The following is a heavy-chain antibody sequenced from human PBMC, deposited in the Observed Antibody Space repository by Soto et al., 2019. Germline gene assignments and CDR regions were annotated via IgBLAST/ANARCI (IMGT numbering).Heavy chain of an antibody. Sequence: EVQLLDSGGGLAQPGGSLRLSCAASGFIFRTYAMNWVRQAPGKGLEWVSVVVGDGSSSDYADSVRGRFTISRDNSKNTLDLQMNSLRVEDTAVYYCAKDLRPDGRYDLDYWGQGTLVTVSS. CDR1: GFIFRTYA. V-gene: IGHV3-23*01. CDR2: VVGDGSSS. CDR3: AKDLRPDGRYDLDY. D-gene: IGHD1-26*01. J-gene: IGHJ4*02.